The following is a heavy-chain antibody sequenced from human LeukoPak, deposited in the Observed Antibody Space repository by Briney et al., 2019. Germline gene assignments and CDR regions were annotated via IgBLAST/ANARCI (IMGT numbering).Heavy chain of an antibody. Sequence: GGTLRLSCAASGFTISSYGMNWVRQAPGKGLEWVSGISGRAGAGNTYYADSVKGRFTISRDNSKNTLYLQMNSLRAEDTAIYYCARDERLLSFLKWGQGTLVTVSS. V-gene: IGHV3-23*01. J-gene: IGHJ4*02. CDR1: GFTISSYG. CDR2: ISGRAGAGNT. D-gene: IGHD3-3*01. CDR3: ARDERLLSFLK.